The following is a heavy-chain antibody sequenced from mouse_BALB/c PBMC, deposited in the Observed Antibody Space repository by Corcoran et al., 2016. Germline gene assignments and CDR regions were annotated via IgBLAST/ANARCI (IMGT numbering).Heavy chain of an antibody. CDR2: INTYTGEP. D-gene: IGHD2-4*01. J-gene: IGHJ2*01. V-gene: IGHV9-1*02. CDR3: ARSDYDDYFDY. CDR1: GYTFTNYG. Sequence: QIQLVQSGPELKKPGETVKISCKASGYTFTNYGMNWVKQAPGKGLKWMGWINTYTGEPTYADDFKGRFAFSLETSASTAYLQINNLKNEDMATYFCARSDYDDYFDYWGQGTTLTVSS.